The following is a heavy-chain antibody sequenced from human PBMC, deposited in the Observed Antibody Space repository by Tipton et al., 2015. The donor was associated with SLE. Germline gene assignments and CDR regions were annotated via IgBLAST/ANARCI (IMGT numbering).Heavy chain of an antibody. J-gene: IGHJ4*02. V-gene: IGHV4-59*12. CDR1: GFTFSSYS. CDR3: AREWGSYQYYFDY. Sequence: LRLSCAASGFTFSSYSMNWVRQAPGKGLEWIGSIYYSGSTNYNLSLTSRVTISVDTSKNQFSLKLSSLTAADTAVYYCAREWGSYQYYFDYWGQGTLVTVSS. CDR2: IYYSGST. D-gene: IGHD1-26*01.